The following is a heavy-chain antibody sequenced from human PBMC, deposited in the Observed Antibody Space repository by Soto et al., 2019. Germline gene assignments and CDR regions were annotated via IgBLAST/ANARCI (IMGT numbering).Heavy chain of an antibody. D-gene: IGHD1-1*01. CDR2: IYYSGST. Sequence: QVQLQESGPGLVKPSQTLSLTCTVSGGSISSGDYYWSWIRQPPGKGLEWIGYIYYSGSTYYNPSLKSRVTISVDTSKNPLSLKLSSVTAADTAVYYCARVKNRLGNEPIDYWGQGTLVTVSS. CDR3: ARVKNRLGNEPIDY. CDR1: GGSISSGDYY. V-gene: IGHV4-30-4*01. J-gene: IGHJ4*02.